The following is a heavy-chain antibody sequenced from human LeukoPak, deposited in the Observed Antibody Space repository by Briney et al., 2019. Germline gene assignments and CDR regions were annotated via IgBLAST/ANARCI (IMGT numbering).Heavy chain of an antibody. CDR2: ISSNGGST. D-gene: IGHD3-22*01. J-gene: IGHJ6*03. CDR1: GFTFSSYA. Sequence: PGGSLRLSCAASGFTFSSYAMHWVRQAPGKGPEYVSAISSNGGSTYYANSVKGRFTISRDNSKNTLYLQMGSLRAEDMAVYYCATGLNYYDSSGYYYGYYYYYMDVWGKGTTVTVSS. V-gene: IGHV3-64*01. CDR3: ATGLNYYDSSGYYYGYYYYYMDV.